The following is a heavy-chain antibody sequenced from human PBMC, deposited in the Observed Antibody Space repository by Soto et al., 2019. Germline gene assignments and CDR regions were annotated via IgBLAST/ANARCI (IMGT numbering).Heavy chain of an antibody. J-gene: IGHJ6*02. CDR3: ARKADRSIYYYYYHGMDV. V-gene: IGHV4-39*01. CDR2: IYYSGST. CDR1: GGSISSSSYY. Sequence: PSEPLSLTCTVSGGSISSSSYYWGWIRQPPGKGLEWIGSIYYSGSTYYNPSLKSRVTISVDTSKNQFSLKLSSVTAADTAVYYCARKADRSIYYYYYHGMDVWGQGNSVTGSS. D-gene: IGHD6-6*01.